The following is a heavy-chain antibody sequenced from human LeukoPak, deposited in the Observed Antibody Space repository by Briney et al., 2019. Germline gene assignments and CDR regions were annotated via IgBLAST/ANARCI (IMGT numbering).Heavy chain of an antibody. CDR1: GFTFSTYW. V-gene: IGHV3-74*01. CDR3: VRDNYGVDY. D-gene: IGHD4-17*01. J-gene: IGHJ4*02. Sequence: GGSLRLSCAAAGFTFSTYWMQWVRQAPGKGLVWVSHINGDGSSTTYADSVKGRFTISRDNAKNTLYLQMNSLRAEDTAVYYCVRDNYGVDYWGQGTLVTVSS. CDR2: INGDGSST.